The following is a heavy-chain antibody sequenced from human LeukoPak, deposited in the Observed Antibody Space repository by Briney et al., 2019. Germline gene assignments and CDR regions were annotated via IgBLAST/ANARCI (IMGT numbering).Heavy chain of an antibody. V-gene: IGHV3-74*01. Sequence: GGSLRLSCAASGFTFSSYWMHWVRQAPGKGLVWVSRINTDGSTTSYADSVKGRFTISRDNAKNALYLQMNSLRAEDTAVYYCARGLWSDAFDIWGQGTMVTASS. CDR2: INTDGSTT. CDR3: ARGLWSDAFDI. J-gene: IGHJ3*02. D-gene: IGHD3-10*01. CDR1: GFTFSSYW.